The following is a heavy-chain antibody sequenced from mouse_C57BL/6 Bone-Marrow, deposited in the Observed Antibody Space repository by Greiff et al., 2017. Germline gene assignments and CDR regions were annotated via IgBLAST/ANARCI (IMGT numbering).Heavy chain of an antibody. CDR3: ARRGDGSSYSWYFDV. V-gene: IGHV1-19*01. CDR1: GYTFTDYY. D-gene: IGHD1-1*01. CDR2: INPYNGGT. Sequence: EVQLQQSGPVLVKPGASVKMSCKASGYTFTDYYMNWVKQSHGKSLEWIGVINPYNGGTSYNQKFKGKATLTVDKSSSTAYMELNSLTSEDSAVYYCARRGDGSSYSWYFDVWGTGTTVTVSS. J-gene: IGHJ1*03.